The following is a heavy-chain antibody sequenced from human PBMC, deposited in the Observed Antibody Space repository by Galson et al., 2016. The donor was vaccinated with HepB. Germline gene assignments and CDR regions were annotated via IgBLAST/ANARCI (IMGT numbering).Heavy chain of an antibody. D-gene: IGHD2-21*01. V-gene: IGHV3-7*03. CDR2: INIDGSGK. CDR3: SPVDGP. J-gene: IGHJ5*02. Sequence: SLRLSCAASGFPFSDNWMSWVRQAPGKGLEWVANINIDGSGKYYVDSVKGRFTISRDNAKDSLYLQMNRLRPEDTALYYFSPVDGPWGQGTLVTVSS. CDR1: GFPFSDNW.